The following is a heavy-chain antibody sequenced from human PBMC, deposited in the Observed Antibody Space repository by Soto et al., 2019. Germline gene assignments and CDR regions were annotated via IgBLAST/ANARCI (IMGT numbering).Heavy chain of an antibody. Sequence: TSETLSLTCSVSGGSISSSPYYWGWIRQPPGKGLEWLGTIYYSGTTSYNPSLKSRVIISVDTSNNQLFLKLRSVTAADTAVYYCARHRQYYDTSGYQQRYFDYWGQGTQVTGLL. CDR1: GGSISSSPYY. CDR2: IYYSGTT. J-gene: IGHJ4*02. CDR3: ARHRQYYDTSGYQQRYFDY. D-gene: IGHD3-22*01. V-gene: IGHV4-39*01.